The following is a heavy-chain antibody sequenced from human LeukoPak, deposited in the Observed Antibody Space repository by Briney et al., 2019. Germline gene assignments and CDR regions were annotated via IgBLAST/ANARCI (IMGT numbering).Heavy chain of an antibody. CDR1: GFTFSSYS. D-gene: IGHD4-11*01. V-gene: IGHV3-48*01. J-gene: IGHJ4*02. CDR3: ARGSQSHPPDFDY. Sequence: PGGSLRLSCAASGFTFSSYSMNWVRQAPGKGLEWVSYISSSSSTIYYADSVKGRFTISRDNAKNSLYLQMNSLRAEDTAVYYCARGSQSHPPDFDYWGQGTLVTVSS. CDR2: ISSSSSTI.